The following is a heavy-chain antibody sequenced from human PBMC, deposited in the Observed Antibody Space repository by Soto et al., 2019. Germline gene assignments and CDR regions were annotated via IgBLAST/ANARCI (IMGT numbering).Heavy chain of an antibody. CDR2: IIPIFGTA. Sequence: ASVKVSCKASGGTFSSYAISWVRQAPGQGLEWMGGIIPIFGTANYAQKFQGRVTITADESTSTAYMELSSLRSEDTAVYYCARDRTSSIAARNYYYYYGMDVWGQGTTVTVSS. V-gene: IGHV1-69*13. CDR1: GGTFSSYA. CDR3: ARDRTSSIAARNYYYYYGMDV. D-gene: IGHD6-6*01. J-gene: IGHJ6*02.